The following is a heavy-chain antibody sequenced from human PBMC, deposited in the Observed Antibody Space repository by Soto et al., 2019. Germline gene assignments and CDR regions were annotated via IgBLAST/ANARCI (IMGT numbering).Heavy chain of an antibody. J-gene: IGHJ6*02. V-gene: IGHV4-31*03. CDR2: IYYSGST. CDR3: ARDSSPPDYDILTGYSKSYYGMDV. CDR1: GGSISSGGYY. D-gene: IGHD3-9*01. Sequence: SETLSLTCTVSGGSISSGGYYWSWIRQHPGKGLEWIGYIYYSGSTYYNPSLKSRVTISVDTSKNQFSLKLSSVTAADTAVYYCARDSSPPDYDILTGYSKSYYGMDVWGQGTPVTVSS.